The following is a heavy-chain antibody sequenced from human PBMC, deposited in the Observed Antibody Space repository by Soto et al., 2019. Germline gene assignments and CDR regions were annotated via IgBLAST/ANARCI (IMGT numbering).Heavy chain of an antibody. V-gene: IGHV3-23*01. Sequence: GGSLRLSCAASGFTFSSYAMNWVRQAPGKGLEWVSAIGTNSDTYYADSVKGRFTISRDNFKTTLYLQMNSLRAEDTALYYCAKKYPGTRPFDYWGQGTLVTVSS. CDR1: GFTFSSYA. CDR3: AKKYPGTRPFDY. CDR2: IGTNSDT. D-gene: IGHD2-2*01. J-gene: IGHJ4*02.